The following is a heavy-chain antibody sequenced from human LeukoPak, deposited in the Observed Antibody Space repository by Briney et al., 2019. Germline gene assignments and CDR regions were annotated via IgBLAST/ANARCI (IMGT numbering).Heavy chain of an antibody. J-gene: IGHJ6*02. CDR2: INPNSGGT. D-gene: IGHD6-19*01. V-gene: IGHV1-2*02. CDR3: ARERIAVAGGYYYYYYGMDV. Sequence: ASVKVSCKASDYTFTSYGISWVRQAPGQGLEWMGWINPNSGGTNYAQKFQGRVTMTRDTSISTAYMELSRLRSDDTAVYYCARERIAVAGGYYYYYYGMDVWGQGTTVTVSS. CDR1: DYTFTSYG.